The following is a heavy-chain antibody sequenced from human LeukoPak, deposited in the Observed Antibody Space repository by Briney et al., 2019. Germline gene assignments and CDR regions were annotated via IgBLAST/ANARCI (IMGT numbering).Heavy chain of an antibody. J-gene: IGHJ4*02. CDR3: ARTSDFWSGYHDY. Sequence: PSETLSLTCAVYGGSFSGYYWSWIRQPPGKGLEWIGEINHSGSTNYNPSLKSRVTISVDTSKNQFSLKLSSVTAADTAVYYCARTSDFWSGYHDYWDQGTLVTVSS. CDR2: INHSGST. CDR1: GGSFSGYY. D-gene: IGHD3-3*01. V-gene: IGHV4-34*01.